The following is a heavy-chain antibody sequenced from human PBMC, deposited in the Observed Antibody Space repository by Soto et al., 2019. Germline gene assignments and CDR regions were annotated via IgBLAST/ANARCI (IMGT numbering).Heavy chain of an antibody. V-gene: IGHV3-30*18. CDR2: ISYDGSNK. CDR3: AKADGYGEFDY. Sequence: QVQLVEAGGGGVQPGRSLRLSCAASGFTFSSYGMHWVRQAPGKGMEWVAVISYDGSNKYYADSVKGRFTISSDNSKNTLYLQMNSLRAEDTAVYYCAKADGYGEFDYWGQGTLVTVSS. CDR1: GFTFSSYG. D-gene: IGHD5-18*01. J-gene: IGHJ4*02.